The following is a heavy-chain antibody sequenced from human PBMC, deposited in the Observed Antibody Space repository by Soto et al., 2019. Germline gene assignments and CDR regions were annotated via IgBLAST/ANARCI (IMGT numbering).Heavy chain of an antibody. CDR3: ARDREQCQQSYYYGMDV. CDR2: IWYDGSNK. J-gene: IGHJ6*02. Sequence: GGSLRLSCAASGFTFSSYGMHWVRQAPGKGLEWVAVIWYDGSNKYYADSVKGRFTISRDNSKNTLYLQMNSLRAEDTAVYYCARDREQCQQSYYYGMDVWGQGTTVTVSS. V-gene: IGHV3-33*01. D-gene: IGHD6-19*01. CDR1: GFTFSSYG.